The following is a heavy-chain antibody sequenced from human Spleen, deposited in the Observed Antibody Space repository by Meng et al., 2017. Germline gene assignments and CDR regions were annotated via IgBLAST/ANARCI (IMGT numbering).Heavy chain of an antibody. CDR3: ARGSMTGAGDFEY. J-gene: IGHJ4*02. V-gene: IGHV4-4*02. CDR1: GASISSRYW. Sequence: RQESGPGLVKPSGTLAPNCAVSGASISSRYWWSWVRQPPGKGLEWIGEVYHSGNTNSNPSLKSRVTMSVDKSKNQFSLQLTSVTAADTGFYYCARGSMTGAGDFEYWGQGILVTVSS. D-gene: IGHD6-13*01. CDR2: VYHSGNT.